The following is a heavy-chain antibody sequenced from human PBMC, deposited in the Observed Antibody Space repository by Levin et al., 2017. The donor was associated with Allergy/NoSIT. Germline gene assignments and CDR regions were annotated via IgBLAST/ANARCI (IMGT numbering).Heavy chain of an antibody. V-gene: IGHV3-48*01. CDR3: ARGLFDF. D-gene: IGHD5-12*01. CDR2: ISASGSPT. CDR1: GFTFEIYG. Sequence: GGSLRLSCSVSGFTFEIYGMNWVRQAPGKRLEWVSHISASGSPTYYADPVRGRFTISRDKAKQSLYLQMTSLRVEDTAVYYCARGLFDFWGQGALVTVSS. J-gene: IGHJ4*02.